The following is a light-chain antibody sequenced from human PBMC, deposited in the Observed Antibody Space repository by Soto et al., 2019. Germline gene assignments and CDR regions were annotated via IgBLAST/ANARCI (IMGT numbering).Light chain of an antibody. CDR1: QTIINS. CDR3: QQSYSTPPLT. Sequence: DIPMTQSPSSLSASVGDRVTITCRASQTIINSLNWYQQKPGKAPKLLIYAASTLQSGVPSRFSGSGSGTDFTLTISSLQPEDFATYYCQQSYSTPPLTFGGGTKVEIE. J-gene: IGKJ4*01. CDR2: AAS. V-gene: IGKV1-39*01.